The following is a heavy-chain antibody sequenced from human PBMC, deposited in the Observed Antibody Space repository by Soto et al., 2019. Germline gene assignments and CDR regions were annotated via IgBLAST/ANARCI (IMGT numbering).Heavy chain of an antibody. D-gene: IGHD3-9*01. Sequence: QLQLQESGPGLVKPSETLSLTCTVSGGSISSSSYYWGWIRQPPGKGLEWIGSIYYSGSTYYNPSLKSPVTLSGDKSQNLFSPRLSSVTAADTAVYYCARLEGLATISYYFDYWGQGTLVTVSS. J-gene: IGHJ4*02. CDR1: GGSISSSSYY. CDR2: IYYSGST. CDR3: ARLEGLATISYYFDY. V-gene: IGHV4-39*01.